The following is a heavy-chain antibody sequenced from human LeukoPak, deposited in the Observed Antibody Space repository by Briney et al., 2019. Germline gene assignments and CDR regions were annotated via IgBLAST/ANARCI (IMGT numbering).Heavy chain of an antibody. CDR3: ARVQYYDFWSGYSPSPTFDY. CDR1: GYTFTGYY. J-gene: IGHJ4*02. Sequence: ASVKVSCKASGYTFTGYYIHWVRQAPGQGLEWMGWINPNSGGTNYAQKFQGRVTMTRDTSISTAYMELSRLRSDDTAVYYCARVQYYDFWSGYSPSPTFDYWGQGTLVTVSS. CDR2: INPNSGGT. D-gene: IGHD3-3*01. V-gene: IGHV1-2*02.